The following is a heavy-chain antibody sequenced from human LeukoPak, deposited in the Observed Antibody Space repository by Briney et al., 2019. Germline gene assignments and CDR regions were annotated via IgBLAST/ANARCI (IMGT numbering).Heavy chain of an antibody. V-gene: IGHV3-30*02. D-gene: IGHD1-1*01. J-gene: IGHJ5*02. CDR3: AKDGNGASVS. CDR2: IQHDATDQ. CDR1: GFTFS. Sequence: GGSLRLSCVGSGFTFSVHWVRQVPGKGLEWLTFIQHDATDQHYADSVRGRFTISRDNFKNTVYLQMNSLRPEDTALYYCAKDGNGASVSWGQGTLFTVSS.